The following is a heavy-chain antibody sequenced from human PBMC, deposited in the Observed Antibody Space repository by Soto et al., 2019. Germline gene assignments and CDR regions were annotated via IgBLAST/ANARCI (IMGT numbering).Heavy chain of an antibody. CDR3: ARAGYYDSSGYYSGAFDI. Sequence: NPSETLSLTCTVSGGSISSYYWSWIRQPPGKGLEWIGYIYYSGSTNYNPSLKSRVTISVDTSKNQFSLKLSSVTAADTAVYYCARAGYYDSSGYYSGAFDIWGQGTMVTVSS. CDR2: IYYSGST. D-gene: IGHD3-22*01. CDR1: GGSISSYY. J-gene: IGHJ3*02. V-gene: IGHV4-59*01.